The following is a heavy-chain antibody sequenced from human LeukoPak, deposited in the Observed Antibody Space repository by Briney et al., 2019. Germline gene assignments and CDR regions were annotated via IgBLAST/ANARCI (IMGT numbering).Heavy chain of an antibody. J-gene: IGHJ4*02. Sequence: ASLKVSCKASGGTFSSYAISRVRQAPGHGIEWMGRIIPILGIANYAQKFQGRVTITADKSTSTAYMELSSLRSEDTAVYYCARETHSKTVYSSSWDQGTLVTVSS. CDR3: ARETHSKTVYSSS. V-gene: IGHV1-69*04. CDR1: GGTFSSYA. CDR2: IIPILGIA. D-gene: IGHD6-13*01.